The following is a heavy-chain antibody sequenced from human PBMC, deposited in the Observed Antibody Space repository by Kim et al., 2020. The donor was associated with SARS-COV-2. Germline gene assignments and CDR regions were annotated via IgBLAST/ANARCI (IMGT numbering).Heavy chain of an antibody. CDR3: ARELVRGVPYSVVDV. D-gene: IGHD3-10*01. J-gene: IGHJ6*02. CDR2: IWFDGSEK. Sequence: GGSLRLSCATSGFTFSSYTMHWVRQAPGKGLEWVAAIWFDGSEKYYGDSVKGRFTISRDNSKDTLYLEMSSLGADDTAVYYCARELVRGVPYSVVDVWG. CDR1: GFTFSSYT. V-gene: IGHV3-33*01.